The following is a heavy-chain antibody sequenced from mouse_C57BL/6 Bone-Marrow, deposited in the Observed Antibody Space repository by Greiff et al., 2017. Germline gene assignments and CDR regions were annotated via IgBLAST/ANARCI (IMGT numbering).Heavy chain of an antibody. CDR1: GYTFTSYW. V-gene: IGHV1-50*01. CDR3: ARFLY. J-gene: IGHJ3*01. CDR2: IDPSDSYT. Sequence: VQLQQPGAELVKPGASVKLSCKASGYTFTSYWMQWVKQRPGQGLEWIGEIDPSDSYTNYNQKFKGEATLTVDTSSSTAYMQLSSLTSEDSAVYYCARFLYWGQGTLVTVSA.